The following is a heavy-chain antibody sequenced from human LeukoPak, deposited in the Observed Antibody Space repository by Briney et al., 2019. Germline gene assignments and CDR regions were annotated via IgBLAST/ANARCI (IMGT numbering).Heavy chain of an antibody. Sequence: SGTLSLTCAVSGGSISSRNWWSWVRQPPRKGLEWIAEIHHSGNINYNPSLKSRVTISVDKSKNQFSLKLSSVTAADTAVYYCVRIRGFGADYYYYYMDVWGKGSTVTVSS. CDR1: GGSISSRNW. V-gene: IGHV4-4*02. D-gene: IGHD3-10*01. CDR2: IHHSGNI. J-gene: IGHJ6*03. CDR3: VRIRGFGADYYYYYMDV.